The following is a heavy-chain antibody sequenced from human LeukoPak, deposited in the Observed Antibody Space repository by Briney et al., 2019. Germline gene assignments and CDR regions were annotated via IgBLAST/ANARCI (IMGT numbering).Heavy chain of an antibody. V-gene: IGHV3-48*01. CDR1: GFTFSSYS. CDR2: ISSSSSTI. CDR3: ARGPPGGYYYYMDV. Sequence: SGGSLRLSCAASGFTFSSYSMNWVRQAPGKGLEWVSYISSSSSTIYYADSVKGRFTISRDNAKNSLYLQMNSLRAEDTAVYYSARGPPGGYYYYMDVWGKGTTVTVSS. D-gene: IGHD2-15*01. J-gene: IGHJ6*03.